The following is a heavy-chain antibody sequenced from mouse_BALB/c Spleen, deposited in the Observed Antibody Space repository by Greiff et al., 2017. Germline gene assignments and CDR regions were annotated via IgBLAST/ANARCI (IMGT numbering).Heavy chain of an antibody. CDR2: INPSTGYT. V-gene: IGHV1-7*01. J-gene: IGHJ3*01. D-gene: IGHD2-1*01. CDR1: GYTFTSYW. Sequence: QVQLQQSGAELAKPGASVKMSCKASGYTFTSYWMHWVKQRPGQGLEWIGYINPSTGYTEYNQKFKDKATLTADKSSSTAYMQLSSLTSEDSAVYYCARSGYGKGFAYRGQGTLVTVSA. CDR3: ARSGYGKGFAY.